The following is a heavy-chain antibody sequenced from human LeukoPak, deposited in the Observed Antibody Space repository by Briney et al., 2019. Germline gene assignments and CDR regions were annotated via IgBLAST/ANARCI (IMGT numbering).Heavy chain of an antibody. Sequence: SETLSLTCTVSGGSISSYYWSWIRQPPGKGLEWIGSIYYSGSTYYNPSLKSRVTISVDTSKNQFSLKLSSVTAADTAVYYCARERPVQPRAYGMDVWDQGTTVTVSS. D-gene: IGHD6-19*01. CDR1: GGSISSYY. CDR2: IYYSGST. V-gene: IGHV4-39*07. CDR3: ARERPVQPRAYGMDV. J-gene: IGHJ6*02.